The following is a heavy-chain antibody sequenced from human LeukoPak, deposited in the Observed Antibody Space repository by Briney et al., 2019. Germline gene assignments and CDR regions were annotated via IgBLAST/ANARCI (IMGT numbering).Heavy chain of an antibody. V-gene: IGHV4-61*02. Sequence: PSETLSLTCTVSGGSISSGSYYWSWIRQPAGKGLEWIGRIYTSGSTNYNPSLKSRVTISVDTSKNQFSLKLSSVTAADTAVYYCAREGCDSSDYENLNFDYWGQGTLVTVSS. CDR2: IYTSGST. CDR3: AREGCDSSDYENLNFDY. D-gene: IGHD3-22*01. CDR1: GGSISSGSYY. J-gene: IGHJ4*02.